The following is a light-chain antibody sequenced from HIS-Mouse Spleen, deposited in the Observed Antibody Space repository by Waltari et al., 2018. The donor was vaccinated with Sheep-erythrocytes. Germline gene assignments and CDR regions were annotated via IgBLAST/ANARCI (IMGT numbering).Light chain of an antibody. CDR1: QSVSSY. CDR3: QQRSNWYT. Sequence: EIVLTQSPATLSLSPGERATLSCRASQSVSSYLAWYQQKSCQAPRLLIYDASNRATGIPARFSGSGSGTDFTLTISSLEPEDFAVYYCQQRSNWYTFGQGTKLEIK. V-gene: IGKV3-11*01. CDR2: DAS. J-gene: IGKJ2*01.